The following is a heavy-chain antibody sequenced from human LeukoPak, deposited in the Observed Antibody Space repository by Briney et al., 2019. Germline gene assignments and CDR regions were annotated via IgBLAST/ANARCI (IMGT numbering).Heavy chain of an antibody. V-gene: IGHV3-7*03. CDR2: IKQDGSET. CDR1: GFTFSAYW. Sequence: GGSLRLSCVASGFTFSAYWMSWIRQAPGKGLEYMASIKQDGSETYYVDSVKGRFTISRDNAKDSLDLQMNNLRAEDTAVYYCAALIIGRPFDYWGQGTLVIVSS. D-gene: IGHD1-26*01. J-gene: IGHJ4*02. CDR3: AALIIGRPFDY.